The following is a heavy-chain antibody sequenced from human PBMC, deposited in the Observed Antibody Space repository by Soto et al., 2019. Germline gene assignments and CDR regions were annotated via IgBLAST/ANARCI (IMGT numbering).Heavy chain of an antibody. CDR1: GGSFSSFA. Sequence: GASVKVSCKASGGSFSSFAFSWVRQAPGQGLEWMGGIIPIFGTANYAQKFKGRVTITADESTSTAYMELSSLRSEDTAVYYCARGDIVVVPAATYYYGMDVWGQGTTVTVSS. J-gene: IGHJ6*02. CDR2: IIPIFGTA. V-gene: IGHV1-69*13. D-gene: IGHD2-2*01. CDR3: ARGDIVVVPAATYYYGMDV.